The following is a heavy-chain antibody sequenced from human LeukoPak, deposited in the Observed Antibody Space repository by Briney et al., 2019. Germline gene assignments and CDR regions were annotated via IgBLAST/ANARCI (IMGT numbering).Heavy chain of an antibody. CDR2: INPNSGGT. Sequence: GASVKVSCKASGYTFTGYYMHWVRQAPGQGLEWMGWINPNSGGTNYAQKFQGRVTMTRDTSISTAYMELSRLRSDDTAVYYCARGACSSTSCYDYWGQGTLVTVSS. CDR1: GYTFTGYY. J-gene: IGHJ4*02. V-gene: IGHV1-2*02. CDR3: ARGACSSTSCYDY. D-gene: IGHD2-2*01.